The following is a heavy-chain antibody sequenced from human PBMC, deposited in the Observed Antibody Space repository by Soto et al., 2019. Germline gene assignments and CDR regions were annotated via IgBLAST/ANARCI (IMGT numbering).Heavy chain of an antibody. V-gene: IGHV1-46*01. D-gene: IGHD2-15*01. Sequence: ASVKVSCKASGYTFTSYYMHWVRQAPGQGLEWMGIINPSGGSTSYAQKFQGRVTMTRDTSTSTVYMELSSLRSEDTAVYYCAREENCSGGTCYSEYLHRWGQGTLVTVYS. CDR1: GYTFTSYY. J-gene: IGHJ1*01. CDR3: AREENCSGGTCYSEYLHR. CDR2: INPSGGST.